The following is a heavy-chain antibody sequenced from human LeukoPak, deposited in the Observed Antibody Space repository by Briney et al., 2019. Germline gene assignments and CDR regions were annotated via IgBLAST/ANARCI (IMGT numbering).Heavy chain of an antibody. CDR1: GGSTSSSSYY. D-gene: IGHD3-22*01. J-gene: IGHJ4*02. CDR2: IYYSGST. CDR3: ARRGEGTSMSRFDY. V-gene: IGHV4-39*01. Sequence: SETLSLTCTVPGGSTSSSSYYWGWIRQPPGKGLEWIGSIYYSGSTYYNPSLKSRVTISVDTSKKQFSLKLSSVTAADTAVYYCARRGEGTSMSRFDYWGQGTLVTVSS.